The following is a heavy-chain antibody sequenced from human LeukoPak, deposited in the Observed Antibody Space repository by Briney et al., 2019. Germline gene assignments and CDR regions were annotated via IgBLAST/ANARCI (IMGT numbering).Heavy chain of an antibody. Sequence: PGGSLRLSCAASGFTFSSYAMNWARQAPGQGLEWVSVISNSGGATYYADSVKGRFTISRDNSKNTLYLQMNSLRAEDTGVYYCAHPTEYSSSWYGNWFDPWGQGTLVTVSS. CDR1: GFTFSSYA. CDR3: AHPTEYSSSWYGNWFDP. CDR2: ISNSGGAT. J-gene: IGHJ5*02. D-gene: IGHD6-13*01. V-gene: IGHV3-23*01.